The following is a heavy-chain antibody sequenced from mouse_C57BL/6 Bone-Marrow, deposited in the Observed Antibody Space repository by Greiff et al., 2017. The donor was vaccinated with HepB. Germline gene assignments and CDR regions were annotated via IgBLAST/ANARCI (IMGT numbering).Heavy chain of an antibody. CDR3: ARYRGLLFYARDY. CDR1: GYTFTSYW. Sequence: QVQLQQPGAELVKPGASVKLSCKASGYTFTSYWMHWVKQRPGQGLEWIGMIHPNSGSTNYNEKFKSKATLTVDKSSSTAYMQLSSLTSDDSAVYYWARYRGLLFYARDYGGQGTSVTVSS. V-gene: IGHV1-64*01. CDR2: IHPNSGST. D-gene: IGHD2-3*01. J-gene: IGHJ4*01.